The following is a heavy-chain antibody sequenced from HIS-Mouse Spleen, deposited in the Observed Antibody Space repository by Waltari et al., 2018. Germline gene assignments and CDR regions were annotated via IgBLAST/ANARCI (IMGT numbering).Heavy chain of an antibody. CDR3: ARQTSRYFDL. J-gene: IGHJ2*01. CDR2: IYYSGST. V-gene: IGHV4-39*01. CDR1: GGSIRSRSYY. Sequence: QLQLQESGPGLVKPSETLSLTCTVSGGSIRSRSYYWGWIRQPPGKGLEWIGSIYYSGSTYYNPSLKSRVTISVDTSKNQFSLKLSSVTAADTAVYYCARQTSRYFDLWGRGTLVTVSS.